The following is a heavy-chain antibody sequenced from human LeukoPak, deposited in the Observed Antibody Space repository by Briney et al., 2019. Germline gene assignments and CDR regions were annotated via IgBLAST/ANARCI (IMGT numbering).Heavy chain of an antibody. Sequence: GGSLRLSCAASGFTFSSYAMSWVRQAPGKGLEWVSAISGSGGSTYYADSVKGRFTISRDNSKNTLYLQMNSLRAEDTAVYYCAKGGGYYDSSGYSADAFDIWGQGTMVTVSS. CDR1: GFTFSSYA. CDR3: AKGGGYYDSSGYSADAFDI. J-gene: IGHJ3*02. V-gene: IGHV3-23*01. CDR2: ISGSGGST. D-gene: IGHD3-22*01.